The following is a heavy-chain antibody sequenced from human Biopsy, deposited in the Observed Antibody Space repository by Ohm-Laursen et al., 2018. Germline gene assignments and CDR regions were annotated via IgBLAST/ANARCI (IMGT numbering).Heavy chain of an antibody. J-gene: IGHJ5*02. CDR2: VYNGGIT. CDR1: GGSIISYY. V-gene: IGHV4-59*01. CDR3: ARTPRDSFWSGSYKRGLWFDP. Sequence: SETLSLTCSVSGGSIISYYWTWIRQPPGQGLEWIGHVYNGGITNYNPSLKSRVTISKDTSKNQFSLQVNSVTAADTAVYYCARTPRDSFWSGSYKRGLWFDPWGQGTLVIVSS. D-gene: IGHD3-3*01.